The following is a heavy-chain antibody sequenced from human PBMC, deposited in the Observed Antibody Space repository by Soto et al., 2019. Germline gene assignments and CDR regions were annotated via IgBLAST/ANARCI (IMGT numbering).Heavy chain of an antibody. V-gene: IGHV3-30*18. Sequence: VQLVESGGGVLQPGRSLRLSCAASGFTFSDYAMHWVRQAPGKGLEWVAVVSHDGRNTHYADSVKGRFTISRDSSKNTVSLEMTSLGAEDTAVYYCAKGGRQWLVTSDFNYWGQGALVTVSS. CDR3: AKGGRQWLVTSDFNY. D-gene: IGHD6-19*01. CDR1: GFTFSDYA. J-gene: IGHJ4*02. CDR2: VSHDGRNT.